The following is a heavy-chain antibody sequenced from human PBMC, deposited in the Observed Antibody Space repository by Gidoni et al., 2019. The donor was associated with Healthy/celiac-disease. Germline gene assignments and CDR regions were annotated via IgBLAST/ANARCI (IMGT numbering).Heavy chain of an antibody. Sequence: QLQLQESGSGLVKPSKTLSLTCAVSGGSISSGGYSWSWIRQPPGKGLEWIGYIYHSGSTYYNPSLKSRVTISVDRSKNQFSLKLSSVTAADTAVYYCARAVDTAMAFDAFDIWGQGTMVTVSS. CDR3: ARAVDTAMAFDAFDI. D-gene: IGHD5-18*01. CDR2: IYHSGST. V-gene: IGHV4-30-2*01. CDR1: GGSISSGGYS. J-gene: IGHJ3*02.